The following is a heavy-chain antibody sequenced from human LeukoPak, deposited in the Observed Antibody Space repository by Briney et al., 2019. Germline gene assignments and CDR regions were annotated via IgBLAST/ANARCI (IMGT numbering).Heavy chain of an antibody. J-gene: IGHJ4*02. V-gene: IGHV5-51*01. D-gene: IGHD6-6*01. Sequence: GESLKISCKGSGYSFTNYWIGWVRQLPGKGLEWMGIMYPGDSDTSYSPSFQGQVIISVDKSISTAYLQWSSLKASDTAMYYCARIAARQYFDYWGQGTLVTVSS. CDR3: ARIAARQYFDY. CDR1: GYSFTNYW. CDR2: MYPGDSDT.